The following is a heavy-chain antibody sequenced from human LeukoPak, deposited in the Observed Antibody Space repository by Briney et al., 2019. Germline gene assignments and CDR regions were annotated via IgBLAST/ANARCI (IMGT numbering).Heavy chain of an antibody. V-gene: IGHV3-66*01. CDR1: EFSVGSNY. D-gene: IGHD3-9*01. CDR2: IYSGGST. J-gene: IGHJ4*02. CDR3: TIWPGNYDN. Sequence: TGGSLRLSCAASEFSVGSNYMTWVRQAPGKGLEWVSLIYSGGSTYYADSVKGRFTISRDNSKNTLYLQMNSLKTEDTAVYYCTIWPGNYDNWGRGTLVTVSS.